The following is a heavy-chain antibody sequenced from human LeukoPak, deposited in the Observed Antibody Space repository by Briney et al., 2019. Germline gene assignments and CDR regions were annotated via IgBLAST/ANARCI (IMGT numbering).Heavy chain of an antibody. V-gene: IGHV3-53*01. J-gene: IGHJ4*02. CDR1: GFTVSSNY. CDR3: ARYVRDEGDY. D-gene: IGHD3-10*02. Sequence: GGSLRLSCASSGFTVSSNYMCWVRQAPGKGLEWVSVIYSGGSTYYADSVKGRFTISRDNSKNTLYLQMSSLRTADTAVYYCARYVRDEGDYWGQGTLVTVSS. CDR2: IYSGGST.